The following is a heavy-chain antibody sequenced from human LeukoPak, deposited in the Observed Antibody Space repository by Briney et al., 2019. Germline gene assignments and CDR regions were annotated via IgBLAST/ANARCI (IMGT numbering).Heavy chain of an antibody. D-gene: IGHD6-19*01. CDR1: GGSVSSGSYY. CDR3: ARAGTSGWYGEY. Sequence: SETLSLTCTVSGGSVSSGSYYWIRQPPGKGPEWIGYIYNSGITTYNPSLRSRVTISVDTSKSQFSLKLSSVTAADTAVYYCARAGTSGWYGEYWGRGILVTVSS. J-gene: IGHJ4*02. CDR2: IYNSGIT. V-gene: IGHV4-61*01.